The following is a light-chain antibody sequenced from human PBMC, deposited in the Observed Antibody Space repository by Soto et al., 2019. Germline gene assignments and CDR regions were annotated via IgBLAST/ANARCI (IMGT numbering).Light chain of an antibody. CDR1: SSNIGAGYH. V-gene: IGLV1-40*01. CDR3: QSYDSTLSGLVI. Sequence: QSVLTQPPSVSGAPGQRVTISCTGTSSNIGAGYHVNWYQQLPGTAHKLLITGSRDRPSGVPDRFAGSKSGTSASLAITGLQAEDEADYYCQSYDSTLSGLVIFGGGSELAVL. J-gene: IGLJ2*01. CDR2: GSR.